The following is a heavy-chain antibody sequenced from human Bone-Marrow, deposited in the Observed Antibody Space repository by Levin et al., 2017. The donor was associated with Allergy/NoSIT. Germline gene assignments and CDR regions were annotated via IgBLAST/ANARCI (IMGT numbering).Heavy chain of an antibody. CDR2: ISYDGSFK. CDR3: ARGGQGEDY. J-gene: IGHJ4*02. Sequence: GGSLRLSCAASGFTFSSYTMHWIRQAPGKGLEWVAVISYDGSFKYYADSVKGRFTISRHNSNNALYLRLNTLTPEDTALYYCARGGQGEDYWGQGTLVTVSS. V-gene: IGHV3-30*04. D-gene: IGHD2-15*01. CDR1: GFTFSSYT.